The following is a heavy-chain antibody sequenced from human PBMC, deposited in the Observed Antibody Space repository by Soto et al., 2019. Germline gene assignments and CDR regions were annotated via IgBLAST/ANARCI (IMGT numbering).Heavy chain of an antibody. D-gene: IGHD6-13*01. CDR3: ARNPRGKQQLTH. Sequence: ASVKVSCKASGYTFTNYYMHWVRQATGQGLEWMGWMNPNSGNTGYAQKFQGRVTFTRDTSASTAYMELSSLRSEDTAVYYCARNPRGKQQLTHWGQGTLVTVSS. CDR2: MNPNSGNT. J-gene: IGHJ4*02. CDR1: GYTFTNYY. V-gene: IGHV1-8*03.